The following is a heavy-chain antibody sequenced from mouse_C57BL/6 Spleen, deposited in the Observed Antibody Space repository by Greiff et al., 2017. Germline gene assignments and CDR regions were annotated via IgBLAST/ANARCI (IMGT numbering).Heavy chain of an antibody. J-gene: IGHJ1*03. CDR3: AGSYDYGHWYFDV. CDR2: IHPNSGST. Sequence: QVQLQQPGAELVKPGASVKLSCKASGYTFTSYWMHWVKQRPGQGLEWIGMIHPNSGSTNYNEKFKSKATLTVDKSSSTAYMQLSSLTSEDSAVYYCAGSYDYGHWYFDVWGTGTTVTVSS. D-gene: IGHD2-4*01. CDR1: GYTFTSYW. V-gene: IGHV1-64*01.